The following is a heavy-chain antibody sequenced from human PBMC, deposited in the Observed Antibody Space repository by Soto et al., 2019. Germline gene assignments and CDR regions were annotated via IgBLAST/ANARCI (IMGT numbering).Heavy chain of an antibody. CDR2: IWYDGSNE. CDR3: AREGLWSGSQSYLYGIDV. J-gene: IGHJ6*02. Sequence: QVQLVESGGGVVQAGRSLRLSCAASGFTFRNTVMYWVRHSPGKGLEWVAVIWYDGSNEKYAVSVKGRFTITRHKPKNTLFLEMNSLRVEDTAVYYCAREGLWSGSQSYLYGIDVWGQGTTVTVSS. V-gene: IGHV3-33*01. CDR1: GFTFRNTV. D-gene: IGHD3-3*01.